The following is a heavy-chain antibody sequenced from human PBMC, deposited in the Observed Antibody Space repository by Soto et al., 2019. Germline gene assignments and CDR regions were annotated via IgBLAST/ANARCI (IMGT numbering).Heavy chain of an antibody. CDR1: GGSFHNFY. D-gene: IGHD3-16*01. CDR2: VHYSGST. J-gene: IGHJ4*02. CDR3: ARGVDYYATSGYFSLDS. Sequence: ETLSLTCNLSGGSFHNFYWLWIRQPPGKGLEWVGHVHYSGSTNYSPSLNSRATISLDTSKSQLSLKLRSVTAADTAMYFCARGVDYYATSGYFSLDSWGQGIPVTVSS. V-gene: IGHV4-59*01.